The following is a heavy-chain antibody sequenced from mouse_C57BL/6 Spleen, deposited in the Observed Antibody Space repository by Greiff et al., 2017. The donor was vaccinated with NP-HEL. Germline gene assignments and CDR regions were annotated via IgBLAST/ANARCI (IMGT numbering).Heavy chain of an antibody. D-gene: IGHD2-2*01. CDR3: ARGRDLLWLRRGDYYAMDY. Sequence: VQLQQSGAELVKPGASVKISCKASGYTFTDYYINWVKQRPGQGLEWIGKIGPGSGSTYYNEKFKGKATLTADKSSSAAYMQLTSLTSEDSAVDFCARGRDLLWLRRGDYYAMDYWGQGTSVTVSS. CDR1: GYTFTDYY. V-gene: IGHV1-77*01. J-gene: IGHJ4*01. CDR2: IGPGSGST.